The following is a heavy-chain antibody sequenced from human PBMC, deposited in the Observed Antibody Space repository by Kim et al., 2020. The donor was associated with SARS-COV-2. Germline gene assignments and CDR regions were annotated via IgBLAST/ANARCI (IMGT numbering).Heavy chain of an antibody. CDR2: INTNTGNP. CDR3: ARDGLLWFGELLYYYYMDV. Sequence: ASVKVSCNASGYTFTSYAMNWVRQAPGQGLEWMGWINTNTGNPTYAQGFTGRFVFSLDTSVSTAYLQISSLKAEDTAVYYCARDGLLWFGELLYYYYMDVWGKGTTVTVSS. D-gene: IGHD3-10*01. J-gene: IGHJ6*03. CDR1: GYTFTSYA. V-gene: IGHV7-4-1*02.